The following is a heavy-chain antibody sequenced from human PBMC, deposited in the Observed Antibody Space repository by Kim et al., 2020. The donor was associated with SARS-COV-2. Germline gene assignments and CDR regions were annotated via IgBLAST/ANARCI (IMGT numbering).Heavy chain of an antibody. J-gene: IGHJ6*02. CDR1: GLRFDGSA. CDR2: ISFDGRNK. D-gene: IGHD3-16*01. V-gene: IGHV3-30-3*01. CDR3: ARGNYVESVSLSDYYNGMDV. Sequence: GGSLRLSCGASGLRFDGSAMNWVRQSPGKGLEWVAVISFDGRNKAYAGSVKGRFTVSRDNSKSTLLLEMNSLRDEDTAVYYCARGNYVESVSLSDYYNGMDVWGQGTTVTVSS.